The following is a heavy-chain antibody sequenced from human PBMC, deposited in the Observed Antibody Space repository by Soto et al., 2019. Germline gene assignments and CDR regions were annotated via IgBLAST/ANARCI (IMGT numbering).Heavy chain of an antibody. V-gene: IGHV4-30-2*01. J-gene: IGHJ4*02. CDR3: ARVNYDSSGYYRTFDY. Sequence: SETLSLTCAVSGGSISSGGYSWSWIRQPPGKGLEWIGYINHSGSTNYNPSLKSRVTISVDTSKNQFSLKLSSVAAADTAVYYCARVNYDSSGYYRTFDYWGQGTLVTVSS. CDR2: INHSGST. CDR1: GGSISSGGYS. D-gene: IGHD3-22*01.